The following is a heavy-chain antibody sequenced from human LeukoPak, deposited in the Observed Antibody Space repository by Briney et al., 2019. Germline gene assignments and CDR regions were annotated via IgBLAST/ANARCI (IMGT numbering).Heavy chain of an antibody. V-gene: IGHV4-4*07. CDR2: IYSGGST. CDR3: ARENTGSYREFDY. Sequence: PSETLSLTCTVSGGSISNQYWAWIRQPAGKGREWIGRIYSGGSTNYNPSLKSRVTMSVDSSNNQFSLKLSSVTAADTAVFYCARENTGSYREFDYWGQGTLVTVSS. CDR1: GGSISNQY. J-gene: IGHJ4*02. D-gene: IGHD1-26*01.